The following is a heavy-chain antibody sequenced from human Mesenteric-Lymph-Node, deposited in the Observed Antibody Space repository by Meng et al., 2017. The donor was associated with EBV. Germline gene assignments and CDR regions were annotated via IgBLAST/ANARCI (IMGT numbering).Heavy chain of an antibody. J-gene: IGHJ4*02. CDR2: VSNDGTFT. CDR3: ARESSNGGSYFAN. V-gene: IGHV3-30-3*01. CDR1: GFTFSSYA. Sequence: VQLVESGGGVVQPGRSLRLSYAASGFTFSSYAMHWVRQAPGKGLEWVAVVSNDGTFTNYADSVKGRFTISRDNSKNTVYLQMNSLRAEDTAVYYCARESSNGGSYFANWGQGTLVTVSS. D-gene: IGHD1-26*01.